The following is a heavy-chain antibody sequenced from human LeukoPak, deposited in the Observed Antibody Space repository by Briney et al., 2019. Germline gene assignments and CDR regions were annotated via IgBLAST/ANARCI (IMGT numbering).Heavy chain of an antibody. CDR3: AKDRSWMITFGGVPGEGAFDI. V-gene: IGHV3-23*01. J-gene: IGHJ3*02. CDR2: ISGSGGST. D-gene: IGHD3-16*01. CDR1: GFTFSSYA. Sequence: GGSLRLSCAASGFTFSSYAMSWVRQAPGKGLEWVSAISGSGGSTYYADSVKGRFTISRDNSKNTLYLQMNSLRAEDTAVYYCAKDRSWMITFGGVPGEGAFDIWGQGTMVTVSS.